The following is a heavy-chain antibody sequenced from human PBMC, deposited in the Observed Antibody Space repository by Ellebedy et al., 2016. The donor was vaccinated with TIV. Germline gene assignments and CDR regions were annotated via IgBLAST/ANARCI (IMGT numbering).Heavy chain of an antibody. V-gene: IGHV6-1*01. D-gene: IGHD3-10*01. Sequence: SQTLSLTCVISGDSVSTDIGWNWIRQSPSRGLEWLGRTYYRSKWNNDYAVSLKSRITINPDTSKNLFSLQLNSVTPEDTAVYYWARGWFGSGMGVWGQGTTVTVSS. CDR3: ARGWFGSGMGV. CDR1: GDSVSTDIG. J-gene: IGHJ6*02. CDR2: TYYRSKWNN.